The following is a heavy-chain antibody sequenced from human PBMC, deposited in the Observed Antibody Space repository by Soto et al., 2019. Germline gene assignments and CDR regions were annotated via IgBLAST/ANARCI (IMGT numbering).Heavy chain of an antibody. CDR3: ARMRWQWLVHDAFDI. D-gene: IGHD6-19*01. CDR1: GYTFTSYA. V-gene: IGHV1-3*01. CDR2: INAGNGNT. Sequence: ASVKVSCKASGYTFTSYAMHWVRQAPGQRLEWMGWINAGNGNTKYSQKFQGRVTITRDTSASTAYMELSSLRSEDTAVYYCARMRWQWLVHDAFDIWGQGTMVPVSS. J-gene: IGHJ3*02.